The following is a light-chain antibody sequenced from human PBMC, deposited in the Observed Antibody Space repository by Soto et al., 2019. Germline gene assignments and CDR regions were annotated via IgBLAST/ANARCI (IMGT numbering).Light chain of an antibody. Sequence: QSVLTQTPSVSGAPGQKITMSCTGSSSNIGAGYDVHWYQQLPGAAPRLLIYADNNRPSGVPDRFSASNSGTSASLAITGRQGEDEAVYYCQSYDTRLSGVIFGAGTKVTVL. CDR1: SSNIGAGYD. V-gene: IGLV1-40*01. CDR2: ADN. J-gene: IGLJ2*01. CDR3: QSYDTRLSGVI.